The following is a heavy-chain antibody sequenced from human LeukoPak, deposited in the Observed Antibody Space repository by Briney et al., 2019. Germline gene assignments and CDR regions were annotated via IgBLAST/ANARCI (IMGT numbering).Heavy chain of an antibody. Sequence: ASVKVSCKASGYTFTSYDINWVRQATGQGLEWMGWMNPNSGNTGYAQKFQGRVTMTRNTSISTAYMELSSLRSEDTAVYYCARGLMVRGVTPRRFDPWGQGTLVTVSS. J-gene: IGHJ5*02. V-gene: IGHV1-8*01. CDR3: ARGLMVRGVTPRRFDP. CDR1: GYTFTSYD. D-gene: IGHD3-10*01. CDR2: MNPNSGNT.